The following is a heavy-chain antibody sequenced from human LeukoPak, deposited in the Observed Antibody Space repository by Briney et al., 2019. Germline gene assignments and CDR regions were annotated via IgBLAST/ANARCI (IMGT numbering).Heavy chain of an antibody. J-gene: IGHJ6*02. V-gene: IGHV3-74*01. D-gene: IGHD2-21*02. Sequence: GGSLRLPCAASGFTFSSYWMHWVRQAPGKGLVWVSRINSDGSSTSYADSVKGRFTISRDNAKNTLYLQMNSLRAEDTAVYYCARGAHDLPYYYYGMDVWGQGTTVTVSS. CDR3: ARGAHDLPYYYYGMDV. CDR1: GFTFSSYW. CDR2: INSDGSST.